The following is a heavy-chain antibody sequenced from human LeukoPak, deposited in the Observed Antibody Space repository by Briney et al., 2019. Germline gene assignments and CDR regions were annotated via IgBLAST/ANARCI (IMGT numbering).Heavy chain of an antibody. CDR2: IWYDGSNK. CDR1: GFTFSSYG. D-gene: IGHD6-19*01. Sequence: GGSLRLSCAASGFTFSSYGMHWVRRAPGKGLEWVAVIWYDGSNKYYADSVKGRFTISRDNSKNTLYLQMNSLRAEDTAVYYCAREVGTQWLVLFDYWGQGTLVTVSS. V-gene: IGHV3-33*01. J-gene: IGHJ4*02. CDR3: AREVGTQWLVLFDY.